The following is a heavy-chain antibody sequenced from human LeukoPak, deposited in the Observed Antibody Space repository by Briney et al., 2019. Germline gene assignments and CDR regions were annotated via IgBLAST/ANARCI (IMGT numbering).Heavy chain of an antibody. CDR2: IIPIFGTA. V-gene: IGHV1-69*13. CDR3: ARDGNDILTGYYKAPLDY. CDR1: GYTFTSYA. Sequence: GASVKVSCKASGYTFTSYAISWVRQAPGQGLEWMGGIIPIFGTANYAQKFQGRVTITADESTSTAYMELSSLRSEDTAVYYCARDGNDILTGYYKAPLDYWGQGTLVTVSS. J-gene: IGHJ4*02. D-gene: IGHD3-9*01.